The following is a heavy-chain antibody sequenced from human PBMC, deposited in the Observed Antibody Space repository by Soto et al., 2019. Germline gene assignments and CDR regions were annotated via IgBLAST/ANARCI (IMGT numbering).Heavy chain of an antibody. Sequence: ASVKVSCKASGYTFTGYYMHWVRQAPGQGLEWMGWINPNSGGTNYAQKFQGRVTMTRDTSTSTFYMELNSLRSEDTAVYYCARDGPFQFWGQGTLVTVSS. CDR1: GYTFTGYY. V-gene: IGHV1-2*02. CDR2: INPNSGGT. J-gene: IGHJ1*01. CDR3: ARDGPFQF.